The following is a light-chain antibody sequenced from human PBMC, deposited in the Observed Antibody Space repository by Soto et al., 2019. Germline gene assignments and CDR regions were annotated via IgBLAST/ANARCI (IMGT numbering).Light chain of an antibody. CDR2: GAS. CDR3: QQYDDVLWT. CDR1: QRVSSSY. Sequence: APLAWKARQRVSSSYLAWYQQKPGQAPRLLIYGASSRATGVPDRFSGSGSGTDFTLTISRLEPEEFAVYYCQQYDDVLWTVGQGTKVDIK. J-gene: IGKJ1*01. V-gene: IGKV3-20*01.